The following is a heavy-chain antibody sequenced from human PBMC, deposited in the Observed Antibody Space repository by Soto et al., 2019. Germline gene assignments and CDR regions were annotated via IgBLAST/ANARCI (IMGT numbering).Heavy chain of an antibody. D-gene: IGHD2-21*02. J-gene: IGHJ5*02. CDR1: GFTFSGSA. V-gene: IGHV3-73*01. Sequence: GGSLRLSCAASGFTFSGSAMHWVRQASGKGLEWIGRIRSKPNFYATTYAAPVKGRFTMSRHDSKNTAYLQMNNMNTEDTAVYYCTSHGADCGGDCHKFDWFAPWGQGTLVTVSS. CDR3: TSHGADCGGDCHKFDWFAP. CDR2: IRSKPNFYAT.